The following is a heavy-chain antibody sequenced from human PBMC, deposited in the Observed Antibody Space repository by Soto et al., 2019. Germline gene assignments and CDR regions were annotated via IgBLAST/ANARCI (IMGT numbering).Heavy chain of an antibody. D-gene: IGHD2-15*01. CDR2: INHSGST. J-gene: IGHJ5*02. CDR3: ARTTKLGYCSGGSCRGYWFDP. CDR1: GGSFSGYY. V-gene: IGHV4-34*01. Sequence: QVQLQQWGAGLLKPSETLSLTSAVYGGSFSGYYWSWIRQPPGKGLEWIGEINHSGSTNYNPSLKSRVTISVDTSKNQFSLKLSSVTAADTAVYYCARTTKLGYCSGGSCRGYWFDPWGQGTLVTVSS.